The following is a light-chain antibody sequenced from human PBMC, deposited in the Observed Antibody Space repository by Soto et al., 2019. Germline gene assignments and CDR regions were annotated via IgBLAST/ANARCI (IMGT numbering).Light chain of an antibody. CDR3: QQRSTWPLT. J-gene: IGKJ4*01. CDR1: QSVGSY. Sequence: EIELTQSPATLSLSPGETATLSCRASQSVGSYLAWYQQKRGQAPRLLIYDASNRATGIPGRFTGSGSGTDFSLTISSLEPEDFAVYYCQQRSTWPLTFGGGTKVDIK. CDR2: DAS. V-gene: IGKV3-11*01.